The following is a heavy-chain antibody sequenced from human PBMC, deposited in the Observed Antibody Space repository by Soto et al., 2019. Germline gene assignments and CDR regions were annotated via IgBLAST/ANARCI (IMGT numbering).Heavy chain of an antibody. J-gene: IGHJ3*02. CDR3: AGEITMVRGSDAFDI. V-gene: IGHV1-8*01. D-gene: IGHD3-10*01. CDR2: MNPNSGNT. CDR1: GYTFTSYD. Sequence: ASVKVSCKASGYTFTSYDINWVRQATGQGLEWMGWMNPNSGNTGYAQKCQGRVTMTRNTSISTAYMELSSLRSEDTAVYYCAGEITMVRGSDAFDIWGQGTMVTVSS.